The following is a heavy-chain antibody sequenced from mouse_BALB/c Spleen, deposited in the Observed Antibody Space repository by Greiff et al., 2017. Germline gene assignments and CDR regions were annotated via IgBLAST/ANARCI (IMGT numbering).Heavy chain of an antibody. CDR2: ISSGGSYT. V-gene: IGHV5-9-4*01. J-gene: IGHJ4*01. Sequence: EVQVVESGGGLVKPGGSLKLSCAASGFTFSSYAMSWVRQSPEKRLEWVAEISSGGSYTYYPDTVTGRFTISRDNAKNTLYLEMSSLRSEDTAMYYCARDAYYGNYGAMDYWGQGTSVTVSS. D-gene: IGHD2-10*01. CDR3: ARDAYYGNYGAMDY. CDR1: GFTFSSYA.